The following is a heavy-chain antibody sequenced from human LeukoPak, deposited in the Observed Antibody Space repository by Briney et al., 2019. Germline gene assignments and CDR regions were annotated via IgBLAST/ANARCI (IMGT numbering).Heavy chain of an antibody. CDR2: MNPNSGNT. J-gene: IGHJ4*02. D-gene: IGHD3-22*01. Sequence: ASVKVSCKASGYTFTSYDINWVRQATGQGLEWMGWMNPNSGNTGYAQKFQGRVTMTRNTSISTAYMELSSLRSDDTAVYYCARTCSMIVVDHPDDYFDYWGQGTLVTVSS. V-gene: IGHV1-8*01. CDR3: ARTCSMIVVDHPDDYFDY. CDR1: GYTFTSYD.